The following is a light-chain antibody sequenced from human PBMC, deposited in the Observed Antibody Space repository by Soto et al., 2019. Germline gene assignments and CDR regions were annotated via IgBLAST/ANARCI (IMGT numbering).Light chain of an antibody. V-gene: IGKV3-20*01. CDR3: QQYASSPLT. CDR2: GAS. J-gene: IGKJ4*01. CDR1: QSVGRNF. Sequence: EIVLTQSPGTLSVSPGERVALSCRASQSVGRNFLAWYQHKPGQAPRLLIHGASTRATGIPDRFSGSGSGTDFNLTISRLEHEDFEVFYCQQYASSPLTLGGGTKVETK.